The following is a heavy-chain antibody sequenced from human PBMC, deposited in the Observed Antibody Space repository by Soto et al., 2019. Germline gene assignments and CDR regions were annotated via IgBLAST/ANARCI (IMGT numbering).Heavy chain of an antibody. D-gene: IGHD2-15*01. V-gene: IGHV3-7*01. CDR3: VRTSLVVAAATREDY. CDR2: IKQDGSEK. Sequence: LRLSCAASGFTFSSYWMSWVRQAPGKGLEWVANIKQDGSEKYYVDSVKGRFTISRDNAKNSLYLQMNSLRAEDTAVYYCVRTSLVVAAATREDYWGQGTLVTVS. CDR1: GFTFSSYW. J-gene: IGHJ4*02.